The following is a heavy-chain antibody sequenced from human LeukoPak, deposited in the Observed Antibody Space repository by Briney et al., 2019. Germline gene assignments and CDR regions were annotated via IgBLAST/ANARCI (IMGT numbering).Heavy chain of an antibody. D-gene: IGHD6-13*01. Sequence: SETLSLTCTVSGGSISSYYWSWIRQPPGKGLEWIGYIYYSGSTNYNSSLKSRVTMSVDTSKNQFSLKLTSVTAADTAVYYCARSSVYRSSWLIDYWGQGALVTVSS. CDR2: IYYSGST. CDR3: ARSSVYRSSWLIDY. CDR1: GGSISSYY. J-gene: IGHJ4*02. V-gene: IGHV4-59*12.